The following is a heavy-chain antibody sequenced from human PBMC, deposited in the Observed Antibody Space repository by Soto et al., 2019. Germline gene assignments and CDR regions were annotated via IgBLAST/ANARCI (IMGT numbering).Heavy chain of an antibody. V-gene: IGHV3-30*18. D-gene: IGHD2-21*02. Sequence: QVQLVESGGGVVQPGRSLRLSCAASGFTFSSYGMHWVRQAPGKGLEWVAVISYDGSNKYYADSVKGRFTISRDNSKNTLYLQMNTLRAEDTAVYYCAKGDCGGACYSFAAFDIWGQGTMVTVSS. CDR2: ISYDGSNK. CDR3: AKGDCGGACYSFAAFDI. J-gene: IGHJ3*02. CDR1: GFTFSSYG.